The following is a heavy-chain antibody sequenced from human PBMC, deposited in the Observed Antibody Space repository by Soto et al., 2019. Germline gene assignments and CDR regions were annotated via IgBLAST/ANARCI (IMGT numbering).Heavy chain of an antibody. CDR3: ARDHYDILTGSGWFDP. V-gene: IGHV3-11*06. CDR2: ISSSSTYT. D-gene: IGHD3-9*01. Sequence: QMQVVESGGGLVKPGGSLRLSCAASGFNFSDYYMSWLRQAPGKGPEWLSYISSSSTYTNYADSVQGRFTISRDNAKTSLYLQMNDLRAGDTAVYYCARDHYDILTGSGWFDPWGQGTLVTVSS. J-gene: IGHJ5*02. CDR1: GFNFSDYY.